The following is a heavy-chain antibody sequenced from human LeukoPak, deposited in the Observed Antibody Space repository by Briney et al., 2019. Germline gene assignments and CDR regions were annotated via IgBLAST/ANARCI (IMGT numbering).Heavy chain of an antibody. CDR1: GFTFSSYN. CDR3: ARVLAAGTGYFDY. D-gene: IGHD6-13*01. V-gene: IGHV3-74*01. J-gene: IGHJ4*02. Sequence: GGSLRLSCAASGFTFSSYNMNWVRQAPGKGLVWVSRINSDGSSTNYADSVKGRFTISRDNAKNTLYLQMNSLRAEDTAVYYCARVLAAGTGYFDYWGQGTLVTVSS. CDR2: INSDGSST.